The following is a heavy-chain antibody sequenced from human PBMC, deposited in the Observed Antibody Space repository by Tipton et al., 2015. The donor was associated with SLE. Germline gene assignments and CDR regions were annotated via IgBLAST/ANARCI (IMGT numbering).Heavy chain of an antibody. V-gene: IGHV4-4*07. CDR2: IYTGGNT. CDR3: ARDHSGAYGSGSYGLHY. D-gene: IGHD3-10*01. J-gene: IGHJ4*02. CDR1: GGAINTYY. Sequence: TLSLTCTVSGGAINTYYWGWGRQPAGKGLEWIGRIYTGGNTKYNPSLRSRVTISLDMSKNQFSLKLNSVTAADTAVYYCARDHSGAYGSGSYGLHYWGQGTLVTVSS.